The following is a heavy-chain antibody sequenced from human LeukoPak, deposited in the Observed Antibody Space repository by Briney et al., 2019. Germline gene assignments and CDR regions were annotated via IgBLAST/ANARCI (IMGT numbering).Heavy chain of an antibody. Sequence: SETLSLTCTVSGGSISSSSYYWGWIRQPPGKGLEWIGSIYYSGSTYYNPSLKSRVTISVDTSKNQFSLKLSSVTAADTAVYYCAEGQWLGAFDIWGQGTMVTVSS. D-gene: IGHD6-19*01. J-gene: IGHJ3*02. CDR2: IYYSGST. CDR3: AEGQWLGAFDI. CDR1: GGSISSSSYY. V-gene: IGHV4-39*01.